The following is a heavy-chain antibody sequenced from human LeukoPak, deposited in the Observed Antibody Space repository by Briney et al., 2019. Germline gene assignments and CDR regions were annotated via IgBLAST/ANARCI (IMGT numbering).Heavy chain of an antibody. J-gene: IGHJ4*02. Sequence: PGGSLRLSCAASGFTFDDFAMHWVRQAPGKGLGWVSGITWNGGRIGYADSVKGRFTISRDNARNSLYLQMNSLRAEDTAFYYCARGLTTVTAYFEYWGQGTLVTVSS. CDR1: GFTFDDFA. CDR3: ARGLTTVTAYFEY. CDR2: ITWNGGRI. V-gene: IGHV3-9*01. D-gene: IGHD4-17*01.